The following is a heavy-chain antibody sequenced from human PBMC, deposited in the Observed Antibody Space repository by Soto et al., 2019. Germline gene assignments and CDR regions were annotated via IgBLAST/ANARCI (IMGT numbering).Heavy chain of an antibody. D-gene: IGHD4-17*01. CDR3: ARRGVTTFRAFDI. CDR2: IYYSGST. Sequence: SETLSLTCTVSGGSISSYYWSWIRQPPGKGLELIGYIYYSGSTNYNPSLKSRVTISVDTSKNQFSLKLSSVTAADTAVYYCARRGVTTFRAFDIWGQGTMVTVSS. J-gene: IGHJ3*02. CDR1: GGSISSYY. V-gene: IGHV4-59*08.